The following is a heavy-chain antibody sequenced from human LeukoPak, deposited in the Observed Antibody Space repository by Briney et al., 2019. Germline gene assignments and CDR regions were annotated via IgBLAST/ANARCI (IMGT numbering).Heavy chain of an antibody. J-gene: IGHJ4*02. CDR3: ARSPANWNYASDC. CDR2: ISTGGSTV. D-gene: IGHD1-7*01. Sequence: GGSLRLSCVASEFAFGTYEMNWVRQAPGKGLEWVSYISTGGSTVYYADSVKGRFTISRDDAKNPMYLQMDSLRAEDTAVYYCARSPANWNYASDCWGQGTLVTVSS. CDR1: EFAFGTYE. V-gene: IGHV3-48*03.